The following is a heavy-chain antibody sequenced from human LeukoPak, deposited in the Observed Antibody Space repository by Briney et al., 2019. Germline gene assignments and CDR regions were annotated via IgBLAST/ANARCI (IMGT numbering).Heavy chain of an antibody. CDR1: GGSISSSSYY. Sequence: KPSETLSLTCTVSGGSISSSSYYWGWIRQPPGKGLEWIGSIYYSGSTYYNPSLKSRVTISVDTSKNQFSLKLSSVTAADTAVYYCASLGGEGESMVIATKNRIFDYWGQGTLVTVSS. J-gene: IGHJ4*02. CDR3: ASLGGEGESMVIATKNRIFDY. V-gene: IGHV4-39*01. D-gene: IGHD2-21*01. CDR2: IYYSGST.